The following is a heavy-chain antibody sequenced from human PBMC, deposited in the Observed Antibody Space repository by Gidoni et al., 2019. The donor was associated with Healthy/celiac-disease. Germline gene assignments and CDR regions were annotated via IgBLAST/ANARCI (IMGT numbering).Heavy chain of an antibody. D-gene: IGHD3-16*01. J-gene: IGHJ5*02. CDR1: GFPFSSYS. Sequence: EVQLVASGGGLVTPGGSLSLSCAAPGFPFSSYSRNWVRQAPGKGLEWISSISSSSSYIYYADSVKGRFTISRDNAKNSLYLQMNSLRAEDTAVYYCARELGHLNIDWFDPCGQGTLVTVSS. CDR2: ISSSSSYI. CDR3: ARELGHLNIDWFDP. V-gene: IGHV3-21*01.